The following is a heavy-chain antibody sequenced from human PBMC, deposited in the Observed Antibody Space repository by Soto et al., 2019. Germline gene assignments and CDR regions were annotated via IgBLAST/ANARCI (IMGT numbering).Heavy chain of an antibody. CDR3: ARIDYGDDY. Sequence: EVQLVESGGGLVQPGGSLRLSCAASGFTVSSKFMSWVRQAPGKGLEWVSVIYSGGSTHHADSVKGRFTISRDNSKNTLYLQMNSLRAEDTAVYYCARIDYGDDYWGQGTLVTVSS. J-gene: IGHJ4*02. CDR2: IYSGGST. CDR1: GFTVSSKF. D-gene: IGHD4-17*01. V-gene: IGHV3-66*01.